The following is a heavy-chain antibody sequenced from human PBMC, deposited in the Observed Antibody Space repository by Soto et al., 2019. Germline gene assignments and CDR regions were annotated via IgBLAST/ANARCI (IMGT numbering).Heavy chain of an antibody. J-gene: IGHJ6*02. Sequence: PGGSLRLSCAASGFTFSSYAMSWVRQAPGKGLEWVANINQDGSDKNYLDSVKGRFTVSRDNAKNSLYLQMNGLRVEDTAVYFCARGHYGMEDWGQGTTVTSP. CDR2: INQDGSDK. V-gene: IGHV3-7*05. CDR1: GFTFSSYA. CDR3: ARGHYGMED.